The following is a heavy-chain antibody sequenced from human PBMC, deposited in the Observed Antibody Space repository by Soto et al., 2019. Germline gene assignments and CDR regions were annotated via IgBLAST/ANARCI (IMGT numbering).Heavy chain of an antibody. CDR1: GFTFSSYG. CDR2: IWYDGSNK. J-gene: IGHJ3*02. V-gene: IGHV3-33*01. D-gene: IGHD2-2*01. Sequence: GGSLRLSCAASGFTFSSYGMHWVRQAPGKGLVWLSVIWYDGSNKYYADSVKGRFTISRDNSKNTLYLQMNSLRAEDTAVYYCARGGYCSSTSCYAVAFDIWGQGTMVTVSS. CDR3: ARGGYCSSTSCYAVAFDI.